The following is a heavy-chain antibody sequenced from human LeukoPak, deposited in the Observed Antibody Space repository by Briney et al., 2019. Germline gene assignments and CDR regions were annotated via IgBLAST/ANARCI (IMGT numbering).Heavy chain of an antibody. CDR3: ARSYSGSPIDY. CDR1: GGPISSSTYY. D-gene: IGHD1-26*01. J-gene: IGHJ4*02. V-gene: IGHV4-39*01. Sequence: SETLSLTCTVSGGPISSSTYYWGWIRQPPGKGLEWIGSIYYSGSTYYNPSLKSRVTVSVDTSKNQFSLKVSSVTAADTAVYYCARSYSGSPIDYWGQGTLVTVSS. CDR2: IYYSGST.